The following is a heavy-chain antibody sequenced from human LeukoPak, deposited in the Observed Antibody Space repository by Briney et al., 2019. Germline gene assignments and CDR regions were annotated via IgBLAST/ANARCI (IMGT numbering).Heavy chain of an antibody. CDR3: AREIGLGIDY. Sequence: ASVKVSCKASGYTFTSNYIHWVRQAPGQGLEWMGMIYPRDGSTSYAQKFQGRVTVTRDTSTSTVHMELSGLRSEDTAVYYCAREIGLGIDYWGQGTLVTVSS. J-gene: IGHJ4*02. CDR2: IYPRDGST. V-gene: IGHV1-46*01. D-gene: IGHD3-10*01. CDR1: GYTFTSNY.